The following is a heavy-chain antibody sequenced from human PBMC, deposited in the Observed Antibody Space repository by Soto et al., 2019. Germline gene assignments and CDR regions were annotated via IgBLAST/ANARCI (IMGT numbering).Heavy chain of an antibody. D-gene: IGHD3-10*01. V-gene: IGHV3-13*01. CDR1: GFSLSNYD. CDR2: LGAAGNT. CDR3: ARSKMVRRNRDPGVSAPLDY. J-gene: IGHJ4*02. Sequence: EVQLVESGGGSVQPGGSLRLSCAASGFSLSNYDMYWVRQGTGEGLEWVSTLGAAGNTYFPDAVRGRFTISREDATNSLILQMNSLRAGETAIYYCARSKMVRRNRDPGVSAPLDYWGQGTLVTVSS.